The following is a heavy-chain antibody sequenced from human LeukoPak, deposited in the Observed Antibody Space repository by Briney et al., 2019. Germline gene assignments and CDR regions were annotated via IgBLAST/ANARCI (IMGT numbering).Heavy chain of an antibody. CDR1: GFTFSSYS. V-gene: IGHV3-21*01. J-gene: IGHJ4*02. CDR2: ISSSSSYI. Sequence: GGSLRLSCAASGFTFSSYSMNWVRQAPGKGLEWVSSISSSSSYIYYADSVKGRFTISRDNAKNSLYLQMNSLRAEDTAVYYCASFQQLVEVLGYWGQGILVTVSS. CDR3: ASFQQLVEVLGY. D-gene: IGHD6-13*01.